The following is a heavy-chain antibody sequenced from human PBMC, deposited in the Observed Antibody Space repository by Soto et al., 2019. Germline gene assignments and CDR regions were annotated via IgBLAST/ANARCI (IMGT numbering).Heavy chain of an antibody. CDR2: IYYSGST. J-gene: IGHJ4*02. D-gene: IGHD4-17*01. V-gene: IGHV4-30-4*01. Sequence: PSETRSLTCTVSGGSISSGDYYWSWIRQPPGKGLEWIGYIYYSGSTYYNPSLKSRVTISVDTSKNQFSLKLSSVTAADTAVYYCARSHDYGDLFDYWGQGTLVTVSS. CDR1: GGSISSGDYY. CDR3: ARSHDYGDLFDY.